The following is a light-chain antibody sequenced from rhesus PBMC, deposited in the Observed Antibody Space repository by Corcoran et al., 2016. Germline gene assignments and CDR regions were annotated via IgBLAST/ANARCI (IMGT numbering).Light chain of an antibody. Sequence: DIQMTQSPSSLSASVGDRVTITCRASQGISIWLAWYQQKPGNAPKLLIYKASTLQSGVPSRFTGSGSGTEFTLTISSLQPEDFATYSFQQPDSAPRTFGQGTKVEIK. V-gene: IGKV1-21*01. CDR2: KAS. CDR1: QGISIW. CDR3: QQPDSAPRT. J-gene: IGKJ1*01.